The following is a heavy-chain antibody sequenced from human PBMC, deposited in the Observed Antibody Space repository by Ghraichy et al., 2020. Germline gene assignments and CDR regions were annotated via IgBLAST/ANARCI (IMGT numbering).Heavy chain of an antibody. Sequence: GGSLRLSCAASGFTFDDYALHWVRQAPGKGLEWVSGISWNSGSIDYAGSVKGRFTISRDNAKHSLYLQMNSLRAEDTALYYCAKGDYGDYLGARFDYWGQGTLVTVSS. V-gene: IGHV3-9*01. CDR2: ISWNSGSI. J-gene: IGHJ4*02. CDR3: AKGDYGDYLGARFDY. CDR1: GFTFDDYA. D-gene: IGHD4-17*01.